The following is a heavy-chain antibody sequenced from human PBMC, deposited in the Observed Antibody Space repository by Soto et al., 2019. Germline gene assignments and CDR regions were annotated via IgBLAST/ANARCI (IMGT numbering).Heavy chain of an antibody. V-gene: IGHV3-23*01. CDR3: AKDGDRWELLPSYYYYGMDV. CDR1: GFTFSSYA. D-gene: IGHD1-26*01. Sequence: GGSLRLSCAASGFTFSSYAMSWVRQAPGKGLEWVSAISGSGGSTYYADSVKGRFTISRDNSKNTLYLQMNSLRAEDTAVYYCAKDGDRWELLPSYYYYGMDVWGQGTTVTVSS. J-gene: IGHJ6*02. CDR2: ISGSGGST.